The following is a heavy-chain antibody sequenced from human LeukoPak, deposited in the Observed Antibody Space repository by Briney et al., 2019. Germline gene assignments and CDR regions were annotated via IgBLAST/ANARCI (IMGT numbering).Heavy chain of an antibody. Sequence: ASVKVSCKASGYTFTGYYMHWVRQAPGQGLEWMGWINPNSGGTNYAQKFQGRVTMTRDTSISTAYMELSRLRSDDTAVYYCARASFWESPISWFAPWGQGTLVTVSS. CDR2: INPNSGGT. J-gene: IGHJ5*02. CDR3: ARASFWESPISWFAP. CDR1: GYTFTGYY. V-gene: IGHV1-2*02. D-gene: IGHD3-16*01.